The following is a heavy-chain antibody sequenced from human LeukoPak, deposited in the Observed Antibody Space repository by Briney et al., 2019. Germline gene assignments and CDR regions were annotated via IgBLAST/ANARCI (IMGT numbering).Heavy chain of an antibody. D-gene: IGHD3-22*01. V-gene: IGHV3-21*01. J-gene: IGHJ4*02. CDR3: ARDVAYYYDSSGQPDY. Sequence: PGGSLRLSCAASGFTFSSYSMNWVRQAPGKGLERVSSINSSSSYIYYPDSAKRRFTIPRDNAKNALYLQMNSLRAEDTAVYYCARDVAYYYDSSGQPDYWGQGTLVTVSS. CDR1: GFTFSSYS. CDR2: INSSSSYI.